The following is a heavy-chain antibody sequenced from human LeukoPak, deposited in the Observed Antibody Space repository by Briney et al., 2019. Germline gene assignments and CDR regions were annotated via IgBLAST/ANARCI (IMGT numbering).Heavy chain of an antibody. V-gene: IGHV1-18*01. Sequence: ASVKVSCKASGYNFDKFGIAWVRQAPGQGLEWMGWINAHNGNTKYAQQYQGRVTMTTDTSTSTVYMELRSLRSDDTAVYFCARDTPQHLKRYDYWGQGTQVTVSS. CDR2: INAHNGNT. CDR1: GYNFDKFG. CDR3: ARDTPQHLKRYDY. J-gene: IGHJ4*02. D-gene: IGHD6-13*01.